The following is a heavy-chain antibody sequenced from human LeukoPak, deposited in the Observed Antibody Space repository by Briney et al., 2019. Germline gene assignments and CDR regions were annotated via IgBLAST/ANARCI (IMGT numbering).Heavy chain of an antibody. V-gene: IGHV4-34*01. Sequence: SETLSLTCAVYGGSFSGYYWSWIRQPPGKGLEWIGEINHSGSTNYNPSLKSRVTISVDTSKNQFSLKLSSVTAADTAVYYCARGWGQLLYINGFAPGGKETLVTVS. J-gene: IGHJ5*02. D-gene: IGHD2-2*02. CDR1: GGSFSGYY. CDR2: INHSGST. CDR3: ARGWGQLLYINGFAP.